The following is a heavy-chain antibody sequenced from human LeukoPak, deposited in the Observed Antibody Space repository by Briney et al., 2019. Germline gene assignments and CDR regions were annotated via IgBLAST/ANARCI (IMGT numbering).Heavy chain of an antibody. V-gene: IGHV3-23*01. J-gene: IGHJ4*02. CDR2: ITGSGGST. D-gene: IGHD3-22*01. CDR3: AKDPNYYDGSGYYD. Sequence: GSLRLSCAASRFIFSNFAMSWVRQAPGKGLEWVSTITGSGGSTYYADSVKGRFTISRDNSKNTLSLQMNSLRSEDKAVYYCAKDPNYYDGSGYYDWGQGTLVTVSS. CDR1: RFIFSNFA.